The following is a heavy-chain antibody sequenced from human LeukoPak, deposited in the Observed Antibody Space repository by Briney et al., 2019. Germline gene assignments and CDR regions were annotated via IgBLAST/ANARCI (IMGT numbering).Heavy chain of an antibody. CDR2: IYYSGST. CDR1: GGSISSYY. D-gene: IGHD3-22*01. V-gene: IGHV4-59*01. Sequence: SETLSLTCTVSGGSISSYYWSWIRQPPGKGLEWIGYIYYSGSTNYNPSLKSRVTISVDTSKNQFSLKLSSVTAADTAVYYCARDRYYDSSGYYRFDYWGQGTLVTVSS. CDR3: ARDRYYDSSGYYRFDY. J-gene: IGHJ4*02.